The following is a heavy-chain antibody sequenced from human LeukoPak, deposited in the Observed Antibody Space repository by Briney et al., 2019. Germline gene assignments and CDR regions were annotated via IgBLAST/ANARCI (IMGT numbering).Heavy chain of an antibody. CDR2: TYYRSKWYN. Sequence: SQTLSLTCAISGDSVSSDSAAWNWIRQSPSRGLEWLGRTYYRSKWYNDYSAFVKSRIIINPDTSKNRFSLQLNFVTPEDTAVYYCARAVAGTEGWFNSWGQGTLVTVSS. CDR1: GDSVSSDSAA. V-gene: IGHV6-1*01. J-gene: IGHJ5*01. CDR3: ARAVAGTEGWFNS. D-gene: IGHD1-1*01.